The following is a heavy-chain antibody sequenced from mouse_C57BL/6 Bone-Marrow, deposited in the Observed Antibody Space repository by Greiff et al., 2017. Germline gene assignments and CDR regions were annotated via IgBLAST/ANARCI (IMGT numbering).Heavy chain of an antibody. CDR3: ASFYYGSSYPYYFDY. CDR1: GYTFTSYG. Sequence: VQLQQSGAELARPGASVKLSCKASGYTFTSYGISWVKQRTGQGLEWFGEIYPRSGNTYYNEKFKGKATLTADKSSSTAYMELRSLTSEDSAVYFCASFYYGSSYPYYFDYWGQGTTLTVSS. D-gene: IGHD1-1*01. CDR2: IYPRSGNT. V-gene: IGHV1-81*01. J-gene: IGHJ2*01.